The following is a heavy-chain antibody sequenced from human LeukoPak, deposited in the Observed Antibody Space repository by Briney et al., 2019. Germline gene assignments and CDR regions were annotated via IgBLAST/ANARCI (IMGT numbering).Heavy chain of an antibody. D-gene: IGHD6-19*01. CDR1: GFTFSSYS. CDR2: ISSSSSTI. CDR3: ARGPELSGIAVAGIGY. Sequence: GGSLRLSRAASGFTFSSYSMNWVRQAPGKGLEWVSYISSSSSTIYYADSVKGRFTISRDNAKNSLYLHMNSLRAEDTAVYYCARGPELSGIAVAGIGYWGQGTLVTVSS. J-gene: IGHJ4*02. V-gene: IGHV3-48*01.